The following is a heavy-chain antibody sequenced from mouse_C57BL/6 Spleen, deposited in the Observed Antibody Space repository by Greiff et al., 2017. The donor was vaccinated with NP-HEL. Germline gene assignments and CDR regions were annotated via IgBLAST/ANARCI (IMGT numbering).Heavy chain of an antibody. CDR1: GYAFSSSW. D-gene: IGHD1-1*01. V-gene: IGHV1-82*01. CDR3: APYGSSPYAMDY. J-gene: IGHJ4*01. CDR2: IYPGDGDT. Sequence: QVQLQQSGPELVKPGASVKISCKASGYAFSSSWMNWVKQRPGKGLEWIGRIYPGDGDTNYNGKFKGKATLTADKSSSTAYMQLSSLTSEDSAVYFCAPYGSSPYAMDYWGQGTSVTVSS.